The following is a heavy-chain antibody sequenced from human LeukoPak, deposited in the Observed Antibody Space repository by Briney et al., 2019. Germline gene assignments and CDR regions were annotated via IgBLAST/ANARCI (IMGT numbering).Heavy chain of an antibody. D-gene: IGHD2-21*02. CDR2: TYYRSKWYN. V-gene: IGHV6-1*01. Sequence: SQTLSLTCAISGDSVSSNSAAWNWIRQSPSRGLEWLGRTYYRSKWYNDYAVSVKSRITINPDTSKNQFSLQLNSVTPEDTAMYYCARDLCGGDCSGLGEAFDIWGQGTMVTVSS. CDR3: ARDLCGGDCSGLGEAFDI. CDR1: GDSVSSNSAA. J-gene: IGHJ3*02.